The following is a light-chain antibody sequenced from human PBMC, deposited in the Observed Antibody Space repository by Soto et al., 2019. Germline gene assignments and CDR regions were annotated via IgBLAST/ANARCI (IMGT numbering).Light chain of an antibody. J-gene: IGKJ1*01. Sequence: DIQLTQSPSSLSSSVGDIVTITCRASQSIRTYLSWYQQKPGKAPKVLIFGASTLQSGVPSRFSGSGSGTEFTLTITSLQPEDFATYYCQHYNSYPWAFGQGTKVDIK. CDR2: GAS. V-gene: IGKV1-17*01. CDR1: QSIRTY. CDR3: QHYNSYPWA.